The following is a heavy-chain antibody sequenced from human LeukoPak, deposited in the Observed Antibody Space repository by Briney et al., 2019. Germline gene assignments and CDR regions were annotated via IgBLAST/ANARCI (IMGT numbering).Heavy chain of an antibody. V-gene: IGHV5-10-1*01. CDR3: ARKYGSGSPFDY. D-gene: IGHD3-10*01. CDR1: GYSFTGYW. CDR2: IDPSDSYT. J-gene: IGHJ4*02. Sequence: GESLKISCKGSGYSFTGYWISWVRQMPGKGLEWMGRIDPSDSYTNYSPSFQGHVTISADKSISTAYLQWSSLKASDTAMYYCARKYGSGSPFDYWGQGTLVTVSA.